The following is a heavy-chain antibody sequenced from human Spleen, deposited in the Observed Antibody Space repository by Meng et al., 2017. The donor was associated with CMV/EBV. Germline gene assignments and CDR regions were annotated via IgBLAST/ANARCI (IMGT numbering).Heavy chain of an antibody. J-gene: IGHJ4*02. CDR3: ARESGSNPPEYYFDS. D-gene: IGHD1-26*01. CDR2: IYYSGNT. CDR1: GGSISSRSYS. Sequence: SETLSLTFTVSGGSISSRSYSWGWIRQPPGKGLEWIGNIYYSGNTYYNPSLKSRVTISVDTSNNRLSLKLRSVTAADTAMYYCARESGSNPPEYYFDSWGQGKLVTVSS. V-gene: IGHV4-39*07.